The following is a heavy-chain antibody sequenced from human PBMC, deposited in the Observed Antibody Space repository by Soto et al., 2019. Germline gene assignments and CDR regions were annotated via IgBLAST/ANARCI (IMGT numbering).Heavy chain of an antibody. J-gene: IGHJ6*02. V-gene: IGHV1-46*01. Sequence: ASVKVSCKASGDSVSNDYLHWVRQAPGQGFEWLGLISPFGGATAYAQRFKGRVTVTMDKSSTTFYLEVSSLRSDDTAVYYCAKGRGGKTVANFGMDVWGQGVTVTVYS. CDR2: ISPFGGAT. CDR3: AKGRGGKTVANFGMDV. CDR1: GDSVSNDY. D-gene: IGHD3-16*01.